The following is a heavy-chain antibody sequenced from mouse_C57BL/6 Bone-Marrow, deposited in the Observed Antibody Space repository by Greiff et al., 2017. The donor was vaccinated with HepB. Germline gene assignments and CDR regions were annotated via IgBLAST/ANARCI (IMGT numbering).Heavy chain of an antibody. CDR2: SRNKANDYTT. CDR1: GFTFSDFY. Sequence: EVKLVESGGGLVQSGRSLRLSCATSGFTFSDFYMEWVRQAPGKGLEWIAASRNKANDYTTEYSASVKGRFIVSRDTSQSILYLQMNALRAEDTAIYYCARDPVIYAMDYWGQGTSVTVSS. CDR3: ARDPVIYAMDY. J-gene: IGHJ4*01. V-gene: IGHV7-1*01. D-gene: IGHD1-1*01.